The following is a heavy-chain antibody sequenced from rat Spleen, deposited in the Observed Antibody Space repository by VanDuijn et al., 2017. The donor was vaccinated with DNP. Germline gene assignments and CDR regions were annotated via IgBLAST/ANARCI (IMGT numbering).Heavy chain of an antibody. D-gene: IGHD1-11*01. Sequence: EVQLVESGGGLVQPGRSLKLSCAASGFTFSDYNMAWVRQAPKKGLEWVATISYDGSSTYYRDSVKGRFTVSRDNAKSALYLQMDSLRSEDTANYFYARRWRHYVYKPLSYFDYWGQGVMVTVSS. CDR2: ISYDGSST. CDR3: ARRWRHYVYKPLSYFDY. J-gene: IGHJ2*01. V-gene: IGHV5-7*01. CDR1: GFTFSDYN.